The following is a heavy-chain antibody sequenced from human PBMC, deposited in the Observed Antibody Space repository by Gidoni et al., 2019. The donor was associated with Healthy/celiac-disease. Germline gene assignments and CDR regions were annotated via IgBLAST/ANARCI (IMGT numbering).Heavy chain of an antibody. Sequence: EVQLVESGGGLIQPGGSLRLSCAASGFTVSSNYMSWVRQAPGKGLEWVSVIYSGGSTYYADSVKGRFTISRDNSKNTLYLQMNSLRAEDTAVYYCASVLAVAGKPNYYYYGMDVWGQGTTVTVSS. V-gene: IGHV3-53*01. CDR1: GFTVSSNY. CDR3: ASVLAVAGKPNYYYYGMDV. D-gene: IGHD6-19*01. J-gene: IGHJ6*02. CDR2: IYSGGST.